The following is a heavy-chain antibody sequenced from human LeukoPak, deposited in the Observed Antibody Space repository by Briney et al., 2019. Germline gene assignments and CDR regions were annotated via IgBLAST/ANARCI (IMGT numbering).Heavy chain of an antibody. CDR2: IKEDGSEK. V-gene: IGHV3-7*01. Sequence: GGSLRLSCAASGFTLSSYWMSWVRQAPGKGLEWVANIKEDGSEKYYVDSVKGRFTISRDNANNSLYLHMNSLTAEDTAMYYCARDWVAGVPFDAFDIWGEGTMVSVSS. CDR1: GFTLSSYW. CDR3: ARDWVAGVPFDAFDI. J-gene: IGHJ3*02. D-gene: IGHD3-10*01.